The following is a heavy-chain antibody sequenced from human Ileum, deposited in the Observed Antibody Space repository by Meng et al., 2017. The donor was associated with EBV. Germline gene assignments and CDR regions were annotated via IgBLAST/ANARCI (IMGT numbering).Heavy chain of an antibody. Sequence: VHLPRSVPGRVKPAGDPDPPCAVSGDAVRGSERCSWGLHRPGKGLEWIGEVYHDGATNYHPSLKSQVTISLDKSKNEVNLHLNSLTAADTAVYFCARSSPIVRGLDYWGQGTLVTVSS. CDR1: GDAVRGSER. V-gene: IGHV4-4*01. CDR2: VYHDGAT. J-gene: IGHJ4*02. CDR3: ARSSPIVRGLDY. D-gene: IGHD3-10*01.